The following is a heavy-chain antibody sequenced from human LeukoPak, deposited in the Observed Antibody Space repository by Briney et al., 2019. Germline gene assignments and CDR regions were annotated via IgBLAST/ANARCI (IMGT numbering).Heavy chain of an antibody. CDR2: INHSGST. Sequence: SETLSLTCAVYGGSFSGYYWGWIRQPPGKGLEWIGEINHSGSTNYNPSLKRRGTISLDTSKKQFSLKLSSVTAADTAVYYCARGERYCSSTSCYTPWFDPWGQGTLVTVSS. J-gene: IGHJ5*02. V-gene: IGHV4-34*01. CDR1: GGSFSGYY. CDR3: ARGERYCSSTSCYTPWFDP. D-gene: IGHD2-2*02.